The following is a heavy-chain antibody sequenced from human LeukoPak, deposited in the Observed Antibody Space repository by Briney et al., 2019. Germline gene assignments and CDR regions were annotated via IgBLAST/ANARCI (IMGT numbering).Heavy chain of an antibody. J-gene: IGHJ4*02. CDR1: GGSISISSYY. CDR2: IYYSEST. Sequence: SETLSLTCTVSGGSISISSYYWGWIRQPPAKGLEWIGSIYYSESTYYNPSLKSRVTISVDTSKNQFSLKLSSVTAADTAVYYCARHYYDFWSGYYQFDYWGQGTLVTVSS. CDR3: ARHYYDFWSGYYQFDY. V-gene: IGHV4-39*01. D-gene: IGHD3-3*01.